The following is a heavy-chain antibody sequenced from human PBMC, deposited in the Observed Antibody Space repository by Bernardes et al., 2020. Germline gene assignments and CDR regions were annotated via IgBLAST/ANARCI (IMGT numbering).Heavy chain of an antibody. CDR2: IYYSGST. CDR3: ARARGDYTPFDY. J-gene: IGHJ4*02. V-gene: IGHV4-39*01. CDR1: GGSISSSSYY. D-gene: IGHD4-17*01. Sequence: SETLSLTCTVSGGSISSSSYYWGWIRQPPGKGLEWTGSIYYSGSTYYNPSLKSRVTISVDTSKNQFSLKLSSVTAADTAVYYCARARGDYTPFDYWGQGTLVTVSS.